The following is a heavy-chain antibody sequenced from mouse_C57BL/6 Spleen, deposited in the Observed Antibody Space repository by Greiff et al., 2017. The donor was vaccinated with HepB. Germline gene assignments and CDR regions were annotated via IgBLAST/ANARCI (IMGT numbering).Heavy chain of an antibody. J-gene: IGHJ2*01. D-gene: IGHD1-1*01. CDR2: IYPGSGST. CDR3: ARYLFITTVPGY. CDR1: GYTFTSYW. V-gene: IGHV1-55*01. Sequence: VQLQQPGAELVKPGASVKMSCKASGYTFTSYWITWVKQRPGQGLEWIGDIYPGSGSTNYNEKFKSKATLTVDTSSSTAYMQLSSLTSEDSAVYYCARYLFITTVPGYWGQGTTLTVSS.